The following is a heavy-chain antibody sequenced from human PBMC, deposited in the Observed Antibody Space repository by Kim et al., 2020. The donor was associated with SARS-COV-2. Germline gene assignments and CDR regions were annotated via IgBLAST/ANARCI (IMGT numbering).Heavy chain of an antibody. J-gene: IGHJ6*02. CDR2: INAGNGNT. D-gene: IGHD1-1*01. CDR1: GYTFTSYA. CDR3: ARDPRWGRVQLERRGYYYYYGMDV. V-gene: IGHV1-3*01. Sequence: ASVKVSCKASGYTFTSYAMHWVRQAPGQRLEWMGWINAGNGNTKYSQKFQGRVTITRDTSASTAYMELSSLRSEDTAVYYCARDPRWGRVQLERRGYYYYYGMDVWGQGTTVTVSS.